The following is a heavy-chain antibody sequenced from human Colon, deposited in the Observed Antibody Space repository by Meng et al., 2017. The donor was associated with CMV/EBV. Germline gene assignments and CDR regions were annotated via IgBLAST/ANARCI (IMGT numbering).Heavy chain of an antibody. J-gene: IGHJ4*02. CDR2: VFHSGST. Sequence: SETLSLTCAVSGASINSSNWWSWVRQPPGKGLEWIGEVFHSGSTGYNPSLRGRVTISVETSKNQFSLKLTSVTAADTAIYYCARHPPYSGSYLPGLFDYWGQGVLVTVSS. CDR3: ARHPPYSGSYLPGLFDY. D-gene: IGHD1-26*01. V-gene: IGHV4-4*02. CDR1: GASINSSNW.